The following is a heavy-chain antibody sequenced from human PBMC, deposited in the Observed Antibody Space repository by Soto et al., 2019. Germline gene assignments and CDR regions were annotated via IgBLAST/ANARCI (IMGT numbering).Heavy chain of an antibody. CDR3: ARDPDGYFDY. Sequence: SVKVSCKASGGTFSSYAISWVRQAPGQGLEWMGGIIPISDTTNYAQKFQGRVTITADESTSTAYMELSSLRSEDTAVYYCARDPDGYFDYWGQGTLVTVSS. V-gene: IGHV1-69*13. D-gene: IGHD4-17*01. J-gene: IGHJ4*02. CDR2: IIPISDTT. CDR1: GGTFSSYA.